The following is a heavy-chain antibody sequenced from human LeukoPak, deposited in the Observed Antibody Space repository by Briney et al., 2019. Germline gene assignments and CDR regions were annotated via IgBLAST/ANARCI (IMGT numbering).Heavy chain of an antibody. CDR3: ASKFGAGSYYLDY. CDR1: GFTFSNYA. CDR2: ISYDGSNK. V-gene: IGHV3-30-3*01. Sequence: GGSLRLSCAASGFTFSNYAMHWVRQAPGKGLEWVAVISYDGSNKYYADSVKGRFTISRDNSKNTLYLQMNSLRAEDTALYYCASKFGAGSYYLDYWGQGTLVTVSS. J-gene: IGHJ4*02. D-gene: IGHD3-10*01.